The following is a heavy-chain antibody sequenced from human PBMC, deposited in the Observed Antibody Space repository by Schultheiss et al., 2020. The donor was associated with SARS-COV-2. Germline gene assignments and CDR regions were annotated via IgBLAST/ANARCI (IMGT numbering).Heavy chain of an antibody. CDR3: AANVGRGSYFDY. CDR1: GYSISSGYW. V-gene: IGHV4-4*02. D-gene: IGHD1-26*01. Sequence: SETLSLTCAVSGYSISSGYWWSWVRQPPGKGLEWIGEIYHGGNSNYNPSLKSRVTISLDKSKNQFSLQLNSLTAADTAVYFCAANVGRGSYFDYWGQGTLVTVSS. CDR2: IYHGGNS. J-gene: IGHJ4*02.